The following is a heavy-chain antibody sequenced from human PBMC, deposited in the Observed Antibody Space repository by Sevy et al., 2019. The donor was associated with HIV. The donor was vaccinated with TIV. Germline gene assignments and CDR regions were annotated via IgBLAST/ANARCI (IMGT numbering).Heavy chain of an antibody. D-gene: IGHD1-26*01. J-gene: IGHJ4*02. Sequence: SLRLSCAASGFTFSDYGMDWVRQAPGKGPEWVALISHDGNDKYYADSVKGRFTISRDNSKNTLYIQMNSLRAEDTAVYYCAKDRVKRELSFDYWGQGTPVTVSS. CDR2: ISHDGNDK. V-gene: IGHV3-30*18. CDR1: GFTFSDYG. CDR3: AKDRVKRELSFDY.